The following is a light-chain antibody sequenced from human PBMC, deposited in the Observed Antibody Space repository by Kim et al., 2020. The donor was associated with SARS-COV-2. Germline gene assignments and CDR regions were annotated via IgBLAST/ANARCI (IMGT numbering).Light chain of an antibody. Sequence: EIVLTQSPGTLSLSPGERATLSCRASQSVNSNFLAWYQQRPGQAPRLLIYGASSRATGIPDRFSGSGSGTDFILTIDRLEPEDFAVYYCQQYDSSSMYTFGQGTKLEI. V-gene: IGKV3-20*01. CDR1: QSVNSNF. J-gene: IGKJ2*01. CDR2: GAS. CDR3: QQYDSSSMYT.